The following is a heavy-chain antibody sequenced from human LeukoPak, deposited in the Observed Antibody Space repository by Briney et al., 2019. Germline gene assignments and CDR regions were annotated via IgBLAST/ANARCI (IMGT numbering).Heavy chain of an antibody. CDR1: GYTFTNYD. CDR3: ARVPFGGGRNYYYYIDV. J-gene: IGHJ6*03. D-gene: IGHD3-10*01. Sequence: AAVTVSFKASGYTFTNYDMNWVRQATGQGGEGMGWMNPNSGKKDYVQKFQGRVTITSNSSISTAYIELSSLISEDTAVYYCARVPFGGGRNYYYYIDVWGKGTTVTVSS. CDR2: MNPNSGKK. V-gene: IGHV1-8*03.